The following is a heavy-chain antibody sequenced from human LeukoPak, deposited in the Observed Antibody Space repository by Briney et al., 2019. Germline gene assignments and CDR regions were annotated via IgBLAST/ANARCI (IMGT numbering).Heavy chain of an antibody. J-gene: IGHJ4*02. Sequence: GGSLRLSCAASGFTFSTYEMNRVRQAPGKGLEWVSYISSSGTPIYYTDSVKGRFTISRDNAKNSLYLQMNSLRAEDTAVYYCARGGWNFFLNFWGQGTLATVSS. CDR2: ISSSGTPI. V-gene: IGHV3-48*03. D-gene: IGHD1-7*01. CDR3: ARGGWNFFLNF. CDR1: GFTFSTYE.